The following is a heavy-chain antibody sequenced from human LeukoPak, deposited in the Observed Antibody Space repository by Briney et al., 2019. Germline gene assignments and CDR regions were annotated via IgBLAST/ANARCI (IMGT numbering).Heavy chain of an antibody. V-gene: IGHV1-69*13. CDR1: GGTFSSYA. Sequence: ASVKVSCKASGGTFSSYAMSWVRQAPGQGLEWMGGIIPIFGTANYAQKFQGRVTITAYESTSTAYMELSSLRSEDTAVYYCARDQYSSGWDDYWGQGTPCSVSS. CDR3: ARDQYSSGWDDY. D-gene: IGHD6-19*01. CDR2: IIPIFGTA. J-gene: IGHJ4*02.